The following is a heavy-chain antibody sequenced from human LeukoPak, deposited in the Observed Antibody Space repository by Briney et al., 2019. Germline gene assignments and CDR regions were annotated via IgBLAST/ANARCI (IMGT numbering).Heavy chain of an antibody. CDR3: ARAWTYYFDY. D-gene: IGHD3/OR15-3a*01. CDR2: INPNSGGT. CDR1: GYTFTGYY. V-gene: IGHV1-2*02. J-gene: IGHJ4*02. Sequence: ASVKVSCKASGYTFTGYYMHWVRQAPGQGLEWMGWINPNSGGTNYAQKFQGRVTMTRDTSTSTAYMELRSLRSDDTAVYYCARAWTYYFDYWGQGTLVTVSS.